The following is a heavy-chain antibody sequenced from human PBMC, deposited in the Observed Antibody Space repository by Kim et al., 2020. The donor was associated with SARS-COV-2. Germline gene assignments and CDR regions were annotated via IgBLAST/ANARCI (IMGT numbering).Heavy chain of an antibody. D-gene: IGHD3-10*01. Sequence: SVKVSCKASGGTFSSYAISWVRQAPGQGLEWMGRIIPILGIANYAQKFQGRVTITADKSTSTAYMELSSLRSEDTAVYYCARVDRYYYGSGSYYSNWGQGTLVTVSS. CDR2: IIPILGIA. J-gene: IGHJ4*02. CDR3: ARVDRYYYGSGSYYSN. V-gene: IGHV1-69*04. CDR1: GGTFSSYA.